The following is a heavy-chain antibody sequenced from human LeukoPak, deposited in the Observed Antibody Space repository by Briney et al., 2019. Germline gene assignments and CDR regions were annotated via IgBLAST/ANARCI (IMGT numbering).Heavy chain of an antibody. V-gene: IGHV4-59*01. Sequence: PSETLSLTCTVSGGSISSYYWSWIRQPPGKGLEWIGYIYYSGSTNYNSSLKSRVTISVDTSKNQFSLKLSSVTAADTAVYYCAKDISSGYYYVGYYFDYWGQGTLVTVSS. CDR3: AKDISSGYYYVGYYFDY. CDR2: IYYSGST. CDR1: GGSISSYY. J-gene: IGHJ4*02. D-gene: IGHD3-22*01.